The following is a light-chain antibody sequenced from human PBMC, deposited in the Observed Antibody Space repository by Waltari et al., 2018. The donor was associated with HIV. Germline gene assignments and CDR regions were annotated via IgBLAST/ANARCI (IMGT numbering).Light chain of an antibody. CDR3: AAWDASLNNWV. V-gene: IGLV1-44*01. J-gene: IGLJ3*02. Sequence: QSVLTQPPSASGTPGQRVTISCSGSRSNIGSNAVNWYQHFPGKAPKLLIHTNNQLPAGFPDRCSGSNSGTSASLAISGLQSEDEADYYCAAWDASLNNWVFGGGTKLTVL. CDR1: RSNIGSNA. CDR2: TNN.